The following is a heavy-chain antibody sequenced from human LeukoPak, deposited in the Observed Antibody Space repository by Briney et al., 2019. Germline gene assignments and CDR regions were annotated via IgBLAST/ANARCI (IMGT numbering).Heavy chain of an antibody. V-gene: IGHV3-30*04. D-gene: IGHD1-26*01. J-gene: IGHJ3*02. Sequence: PGGSLRLSCAASGFTFSSYAMHWVRQAPGKGLEWVAVISYDGSNKYYADSVKGRFTISRDNSKNTLYLQMNSLRAEDTAVYYCAKDPGSYNAFDIWGQGTMVTVSS. CDR2: ISYDGSNK. CDR1: GFTFSSYA. CDR3: AKDPGSYNAFDI.